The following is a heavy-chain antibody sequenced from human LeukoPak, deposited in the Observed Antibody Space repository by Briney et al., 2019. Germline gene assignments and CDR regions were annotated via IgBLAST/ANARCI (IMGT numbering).Heavy chain of an antibody. CDR2: ISSSGSTI. CDR1: GFTFSSYS. Sequence: GGSLRLSCAASGFTFSSYSMNWVRQAPGKGLEWVSYISSSGSTIYYADSVKGRFTISRDNAKNSLYLQMNSLRAEDTAVYYCASHGSGSYYNPPYWGQGTLVTVSS. V-gene: IGHV3-48*04. CDR3: ASHGSGSYYNPPY. J-gene: IGHJ4*02. D-gene: IGHD3-10*01.